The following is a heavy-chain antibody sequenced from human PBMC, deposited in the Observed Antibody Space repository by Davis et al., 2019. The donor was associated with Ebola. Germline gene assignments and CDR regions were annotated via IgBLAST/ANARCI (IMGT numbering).Heavy chain of an antibody. CDR3: AHRAVAGSLDP. J-gene: IGHJ5*02. D-gene: IGHD6-19*01. Sequence: SGPTLVKPTQTLTLTCTFSGFSLKTSGVGVGWVRQAPGKALEWLVFIYWDDDKRYSPSLKSRLTITKDTSKNQVVLTMTNMDPVDTATYYCAHRAVAGSLDPWGQGTLVTVSS. CDR2: IYWDDDK. V-gene: IGHV2-5*02. CDR1: GFSLKTSGVG.